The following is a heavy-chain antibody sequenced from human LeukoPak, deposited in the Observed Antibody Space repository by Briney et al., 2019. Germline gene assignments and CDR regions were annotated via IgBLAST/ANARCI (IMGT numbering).Heavy chain of an antibody. V-gene: IGHV3-23*01. CDR3: AKDGQYSTGWYFDY. J-gene: IGHJ4*02. D-gene: IGHD6-19*01. CDR1: GFTFSNYA. Sequence: GGSLRLSCAASGFTFSNYAMSWARQAPGKGLEWVSGISVSGGSRYYADSVKGRFTISRDNSKNTLYLQMNSLRAEDTAVYYCAKDGQYSTGWYFDYWGQGTLVTVSS. CDR2: ISVSGGSR.